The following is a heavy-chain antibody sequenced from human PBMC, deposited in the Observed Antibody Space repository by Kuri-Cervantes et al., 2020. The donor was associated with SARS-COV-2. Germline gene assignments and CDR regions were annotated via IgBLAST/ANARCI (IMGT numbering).Heavy chain of an antibody. Sequence: SVKVSCKASGYTFTSYDINWVRQAPGQGLEWMGRIIPIFGTANYAQKFQGRVTITADESTSTAYMELSSLRSEDTAVYYCAREQPDATFFDYWGQGTLVTVSS. CDR3: AREQPDATFFDY. V-gene: IGHV1-69*13. CDR2: IIPIFGTA. J-gene: IGHJ4*02. CDR1: GYTFTSYD. D-gene: IGHD6-13*01.